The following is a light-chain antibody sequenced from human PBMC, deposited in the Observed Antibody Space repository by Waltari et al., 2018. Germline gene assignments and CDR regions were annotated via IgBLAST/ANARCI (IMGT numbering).Light chain of an antibody. CDR3: SSYSDSSTLVV. Sequence: QSALTQPASVSGSPGQSITMSCTGTSSDIGTYNYVSWYQQHPGKAPKLMIYDVRNRPSVVPNRCSGSKSGITASLTISGLRAEDEADYYCSSYSDSSTLVVFGGGTKLTVL. CDR2: DVR. V-gene: IGLV2-14*03. CDR1: SSDIGTYNY. J-gene: IGLJ3*02.